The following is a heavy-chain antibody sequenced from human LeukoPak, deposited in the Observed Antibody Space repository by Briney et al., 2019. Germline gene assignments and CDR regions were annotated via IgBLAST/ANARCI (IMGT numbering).Heavy chain of an antibody. Sequence: SETLSLTCTVSGGSMSSYYWSWIRQPAGKGLEWIGSIYYSGSTYYNPSLKSRVTISVDTSKNQFSLKLSSVTAADTAVYYCARRYLRGLLWFGELNWFDPWGQGTLVTISS. CDR2: IYYSGST. J-gene: IGHJ5*02. CDR1: GGSMSSYY. CDR3: ARRYLRGLLWFGELNWFDP. V-gene: IGHV4-59*05. D-gene: IGHD3-10*01.